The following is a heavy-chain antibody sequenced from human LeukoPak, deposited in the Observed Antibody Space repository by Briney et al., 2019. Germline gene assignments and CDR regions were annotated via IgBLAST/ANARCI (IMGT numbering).Heavy chain of an antibody. CDR1: GFSFITYN. Sequence: GGSLRLSCAASGFSFITYNMNWVRQAPGKGLEWVSSISSTSSYIYYADSVKGRFTISRDNAKNSLYLQMNSLRAEDTAVYYCARDRGGTVMLYTRGKDYYYMDVWGKGTTVTVSS. D-gene: IGHD3-16*01. CDR2: ISSTSSYI. J-gene: IGHJ6*03. CDR3: ARDRGGTVMLYTRGKDYYYMDV. V-gene: IGHV3-21*01.